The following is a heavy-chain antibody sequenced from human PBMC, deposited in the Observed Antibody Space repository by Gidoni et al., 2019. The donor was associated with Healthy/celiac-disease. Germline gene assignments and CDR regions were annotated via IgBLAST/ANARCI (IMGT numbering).Heavy chain of an antibody. Sequence: EVQLVQSGAEVKKPGESLRISGKGSGYSCTSYWISWVRQMPGKGLEWMGRIDPSDSYTNYSPSFQGHVTSSADKSISTAYLQWSSLKASDTAMYYCARLSDYYGSGSYPSSAAFDIWGQGTMVTVSS. CDR1: GYSCTSYW. D-gene: IGHD3-10*01. CDR3: ARLSDYYGSGSYPSSAAFDI. V-gene: IGHV5-10-1*01. J-gene: IGHJ3*02. CDR2: IDPSDSYT.